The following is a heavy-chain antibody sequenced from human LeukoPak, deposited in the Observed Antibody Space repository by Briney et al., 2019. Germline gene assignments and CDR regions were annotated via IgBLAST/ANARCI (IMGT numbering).Heavy chain of an antibody. J-gene: IGHJ4*02. CDR1: GGSISSYY. CDR3: ARDGGRWLRLHYFDY. CDR2: IYYSGST. V-gene: IGHV4-59*01. Sequence: PSETLSLTCTVSGGSISSYYWSWIRQPPGKGLEWIGYIYYSGSTNYNPSLKSRVTISVDTSKNQFSLKLSSVTAADTAVYYCARDGGRWLRLHYFDYWGQGTLVTVSS. D-gene: IGHD5-12*01.